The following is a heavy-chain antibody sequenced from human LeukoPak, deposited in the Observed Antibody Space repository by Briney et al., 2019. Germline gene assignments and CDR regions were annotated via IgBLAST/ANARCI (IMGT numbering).Heavy chain of an antibody. CDR2: IYTSGST. CDR3: ARYYYGSGRYYYYMDV. CDR1: GGSISSYY. J-gene: IGHJ6*03. V-gene: IGHV4-4*07. Sequence: PSETLSLTRTVSGGSISSYYWSWIRQPAGKGLEWIGRIYTSGSTNYNPSLKSRVAMSVDTSKNQFSLKLSSVTAADTAVYYCARYYYGSGRYYYYMDVWGKGTTVTVSS. D-gene: IGHD3-10*01.